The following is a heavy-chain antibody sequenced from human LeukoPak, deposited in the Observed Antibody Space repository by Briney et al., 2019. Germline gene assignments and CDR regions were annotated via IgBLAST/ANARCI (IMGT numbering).Heavy chain of an antibody. Sequence: SETLSLTCTVSGGSISSYYWSWIRQPPGKGLEWIGYIYSSGSTNYNPSLKSRVTMSVDTSKNQFSLKLSSVTAADTAVYYCARDTGYYYGSGIYLYYFDYWGQGTLVTVSS. D-gene: IGHD3-10*01. CDR1: GGSISSYY. J-gene: IGHJ4*02. CDR3: ARDTGYYYGSGIYLYYFDY. CDR2: IYSSGST. V-gene: IGHV4-59*12.